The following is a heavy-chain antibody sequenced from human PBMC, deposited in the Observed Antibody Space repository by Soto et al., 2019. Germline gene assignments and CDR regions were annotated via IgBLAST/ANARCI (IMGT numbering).Heavy chain of an antibody. CDR1: GGTFSNYG. J-gene: IGHJ6*02. V-gene: IGHV1-69*12. CDR3: ARGGSDYEGSGYYQGHV. Sequence: QVQLVQSGAEVKKPGSSVKVSCKSSGGTFSNYGFSWVRQAPGQGLECMGVIVPIFGAEHPQKFQGRVTITADESXKXVVRELRGRRSEDTAVYYCARGGSDYEGSGYYQGHVWGQGTTVTVSS. CDR2: IVPIFGA. D-gene: IGHD3-22*01.